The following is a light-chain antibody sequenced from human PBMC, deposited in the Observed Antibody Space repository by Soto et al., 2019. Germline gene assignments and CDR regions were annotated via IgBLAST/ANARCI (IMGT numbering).Light chain of an antibody. Sequence: QSALTQPASVSGSPGQSITISCTGTSSDVGSYNYVSWYQQHPGKAPKLMIYEVSYRPSGVSDRFSGSKSGTTASLTIAGLQSEDEADYYCSSYTSSGTRVFGGGTNSPS. CDR1: SSDVGSYNY. J-gene: IGLJ3*02. V-gene: IGLV2-14*01. CDR3: SSYTSSGTRV. CDR2: EVS.